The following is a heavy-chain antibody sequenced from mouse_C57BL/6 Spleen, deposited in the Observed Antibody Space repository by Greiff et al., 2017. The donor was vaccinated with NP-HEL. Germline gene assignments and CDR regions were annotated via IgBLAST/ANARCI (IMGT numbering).Heavy chain of an antibody. CDR2: ISSGSSTI. Sequence: EVKLQESGGGLVKPGGSLKLSCAASGFTFSDYGMHWVRQAPEKGLEWVAYISSGSSTIYYADTVKGRFTISRDNAKNTLFLQMTSLRSEDTAMYYCARGLYYGSPFAYWGQGTLVTVSA. D-gene: IGHD1-1*01. CDR1: GFTFSDYG. J-gene: IGHJ3*01. V-gene: IGHV5-17*01. CDR3: ARGLYYGSPFAY.